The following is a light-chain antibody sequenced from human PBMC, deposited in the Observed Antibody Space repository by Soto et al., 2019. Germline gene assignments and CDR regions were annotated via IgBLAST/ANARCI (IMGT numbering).Light chain of an antibody. CDR3: QQYGSL. CDR2: GAS. CDR1: QRVSSSY. J-gene: IGKJ3*01. Sequence: ESVLTQAPGTLSLSPGERATLSCRASQRVSSSYLAWYQQKPGQAPRLLIYGASSRATGIPDRFSGSGSGTDFTLTISRLEPEDFAVYYGQQYGSLLGPGPKVDIK. V-gene: IGKV3-20*01.